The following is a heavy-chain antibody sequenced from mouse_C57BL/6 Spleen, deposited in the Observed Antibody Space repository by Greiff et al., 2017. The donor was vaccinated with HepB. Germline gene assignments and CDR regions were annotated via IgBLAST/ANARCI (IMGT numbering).Heavy chain of an antibody. CDR1: GFTFSSYT. D-gene: IGHD1-1*01. V-gene: IGHV5-9*01. J-gene: IGHJ2*01. CDR2: ISGGVGNT. Sequence: EVQRVESGGGLVKPGGSLKLSCAASGFTFSSYTMSWVRQTPEKRLEWVATISGGVGNTYYPDSVKGRFTISRDTAKNTLYLQMSSLRSEDTALYYCTRPLYYDGSSPYDYWGQGTTLTVSS. CDR3: TRPLYYDGSSPYDY.